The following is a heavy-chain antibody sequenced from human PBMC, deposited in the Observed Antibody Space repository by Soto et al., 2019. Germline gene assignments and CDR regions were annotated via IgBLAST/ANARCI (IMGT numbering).Heavy chain of an antibody. J-gene: IGHJ5*02. V-gene: IGHV1-69*12. D-gene: IGHD1-26*01. CDR3: ERDRDSGWFDP. CDR2: IIPIFGTA. Sequence: QVQLVQSGAEVKKPGSSVKVSCKASGGTFSSYAISWVRQASGQGLEWMGGIIPIFGTANYAQKFQGRVTLTADEAPSTAYMALSSLRSEDTAVYYCERDRDSGWFDPWGQGTLVTFSS. CDR1: GGTFSSYA.